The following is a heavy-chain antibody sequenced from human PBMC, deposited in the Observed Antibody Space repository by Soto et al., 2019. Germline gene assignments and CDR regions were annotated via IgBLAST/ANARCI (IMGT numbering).Heavy chain of an antibody. J-gene: IGHJ4*02. CDR3: ARGRYGDY. Sequence: QVHLVQSGAEVKKPGASVKVSCKGSGYAFTTYGITLVRQAPGQGLEWMGWISAHNGNTNYAQKLQDRVTVTRDPSTSTAYMELRSLRSDDTAVYYCARGRYGDYWGQGALVTVSS. D-gene: IGHD1-1*01. V-gene: IGHV1-18*01. CDR2: ISAHNGNT. CDR1: GYAFTTYG.